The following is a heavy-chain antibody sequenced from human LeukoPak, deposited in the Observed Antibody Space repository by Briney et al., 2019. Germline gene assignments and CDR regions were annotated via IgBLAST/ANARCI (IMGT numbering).Heavy chain of an antibody. J-gene: IGHJ5*02. CDR3: ARGPLRSGYYRPNWFDP. CDR1: GGSFSGYY. V-gene: IGHV4-34*01. CDR2: INHSGST. Sequence: SETLSLTCAVYGGSFSGYYWSWIRQPPGKGLEWIGEINHSGSTNYNPCLKSRVTRSVDTSKNQFSLKLNSVTAADTAVYYCARGPLRSGYYRPNWFDPWGQGTLVTVSS. D-gene: IGHD3-3*01.